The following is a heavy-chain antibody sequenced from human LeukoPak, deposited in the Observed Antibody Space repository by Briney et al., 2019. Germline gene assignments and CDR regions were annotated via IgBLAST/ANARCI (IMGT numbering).Heavy chain of an antibody. J-gene: IGHJ4*02. CDR1: GFTFSDYY. CDR2: ISSSGNTT. D-gene: IGHD3-22*01. V-gene: IGHV3-11*04. Sequence: GGSLRLSCAASGFTFSDYYMSWIRQAPGKGLECVSYISSSGNTTYHADSVKGRFTISRDNAKNSLYLQMNSLRAEDTAVYYCASQGYYDSSGEPFDYWGQGTLVTVSS. CDR3: ASQGYYDSSGEPFDY.